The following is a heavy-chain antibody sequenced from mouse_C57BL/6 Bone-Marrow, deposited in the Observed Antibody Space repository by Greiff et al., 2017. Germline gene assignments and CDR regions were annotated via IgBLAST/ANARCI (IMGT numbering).Heavy chain of an antibody. J-gene: IGHJ4*01. CDR2: LSSGGSYT. V-gene: IGHV5-6*01. CDR3: EILAGYYARDY. CDR1: GFTFSSYG. Sequence: DVHLVESGGDLVKPGGSLKLSCAASGFTFSSYGMSWVRQTPDKRLEWVATLSSGGSYTYYPASVKGRFTISRDNAKDTLYLQMSSLKSEDTAVSYCEILAGYYARDYWGQGTSVTVSA. D-gene: IGHD4-1*01.